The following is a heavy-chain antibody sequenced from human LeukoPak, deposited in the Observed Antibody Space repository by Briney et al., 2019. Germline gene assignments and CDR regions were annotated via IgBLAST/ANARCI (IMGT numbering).Heavy chain of an antibody. CDR2: IYYSGST. CDR3: ARGRGYSGYTYEY. D-gene: IGHD5-12*01. V-gene: IGHV4-39*01. J-gene: IGHJ4*02. CDR1: GGSISSSSYY. Sequence: SETLSLTCTVSGGSISSSSYYWGWIRQPPGKGLEWIGSIYYSGSTYYNPSLKSRVTISVDTSKNQFSLKLSSVTAAGTAVYYCARGRGYSGYTYEYWGPGTTGTVSS.